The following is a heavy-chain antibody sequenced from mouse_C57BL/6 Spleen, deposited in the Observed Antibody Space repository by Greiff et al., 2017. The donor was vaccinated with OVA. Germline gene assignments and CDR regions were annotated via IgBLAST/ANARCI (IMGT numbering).Heavy chain of an antibody. CDR2: INPGSGGT. CDR3: ARRDSGWFAY. Sequence: QVQLQQSGAELVRPGTSVKVSCKASGYAFTNYLIEWVKQRPGQGLEWIGVINPGSGGTNYNEKFKGKATLTADKSSSTAYMQLSSLTSEDSAVYFCARRDSGWFAYWGQGTLVTVSA. J-gene: IGHJ3*01. CDR1: GYAFTNYL. D-gene: IGHD1-3*01. V-gene: IGHV1-54*01.